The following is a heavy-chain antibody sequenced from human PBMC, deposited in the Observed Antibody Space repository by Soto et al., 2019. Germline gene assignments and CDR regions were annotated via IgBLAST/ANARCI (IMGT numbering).Heavy chain of an antibody. V-gene: IGHV3-48*04. J-gene: IGHJ3*02. CDR2: ISSSSSTI. CDR1: GFTFSSYS. Sequence: GGSLRLSCAASGFTFSSYSMNWVRQAPGKGLEWVSYISSSSSTIYYADSVKGRFTISRDNAKNSLYLQMNSLRAEDTAVYYCASRGETIFGVVIVDDAFDIWGQGTMVTVSS. D-gene: IGHD3-3*01. CDR3: ASRGETIFGVVIVDDAFDI.